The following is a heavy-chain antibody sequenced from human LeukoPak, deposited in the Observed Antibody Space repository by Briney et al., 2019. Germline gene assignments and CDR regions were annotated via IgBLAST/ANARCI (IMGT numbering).Heavy chain of an antibody. CDR1: GGSISSYY. J-gene: IGHJ5*02. CDR2: IYTSGST. V-gene: IGHV4-4*07. CDR3: ARRPIVGSTGFYFDP. D-gene: IGHD1-26*01. Sequence: SETLSLTCTVSGGSISSYYWSWIRQPAGKGLEWIGRIYTSGSTNYNPSLKSRVTISVDTSKNQFSLKLAPLTAADTAVYYCARRPIVGSTGFYFDPWGPGTLVTVSS.